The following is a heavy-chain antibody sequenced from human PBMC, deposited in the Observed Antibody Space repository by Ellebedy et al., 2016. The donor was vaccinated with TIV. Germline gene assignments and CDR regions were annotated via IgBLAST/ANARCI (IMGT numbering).Heavy chain of an antibody. CDR3: VRGPGRGYSFEE. Sequence: GSLRLSCAASGFTFSSYAMSWVRQAPGKGLEWIGSIYYSGSTYYNPSLKSRVTISVDTSKNQFSLKLSSVTAADTAMYYCVRGPGRGYSFEEWGQGTLVTVSS. D-gene: IGHD2-21*01. J-gene: IGHJ1*01. CDR2: IYYSGST. CDR1: GFTFSSYA. V-gene: IGHV4-38-2*01.